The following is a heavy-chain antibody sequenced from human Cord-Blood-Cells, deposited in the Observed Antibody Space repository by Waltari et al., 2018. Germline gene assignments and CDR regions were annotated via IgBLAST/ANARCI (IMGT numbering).Heavy chain of an antibody. CDR2: ISGSGGST. J-gene: IGHJ4*02. CDR1: GFTFSSYA. CDR3: AKDQVIVVVITLDY. V-gene: IGHV3-23*01. D-gene: IGHD3-22*01. Sequence: EVQLLESGGGLVQPGGSLRLSCAASGFTFSSYAMSWVRQAPGKGLEWVSAISGSGGSTCYADSVKGRFAISRDNSKNTLYLQMNSLRAEDTAVYYCAKDQVIVVVITLDYWGQGTLVTVSS.